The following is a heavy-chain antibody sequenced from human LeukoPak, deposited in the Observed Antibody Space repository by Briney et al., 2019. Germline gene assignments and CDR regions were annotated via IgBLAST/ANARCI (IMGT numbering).Heavy chain of an antibody. V-gene: IGHV4-34*01. D-gene: IGHD3-9*01. CDR1: GGSFSGYY. J-gene: IGHJ2*01. CDR3: ARQYGDILTGYHRGELYWYFDL. CDR2: INHSENT. Sequence: SETLFLTCAVYGGSFSGYYWSWIRQPLGKGLEWIGEINHSENTDYNPSLKSRVAKSVDTSQNQLCLKLSAVTAADRVVYYRARQYGDILTGYHRGELYWYFDLWGRGTLVTVSS.